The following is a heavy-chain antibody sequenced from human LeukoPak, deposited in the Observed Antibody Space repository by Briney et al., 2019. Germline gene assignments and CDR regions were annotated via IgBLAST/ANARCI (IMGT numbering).Heavy chain of an antibody. CDR1: GFTFGSYA. Sequence: PGGSLRLSCAASGFTFGSYAMNWVRQAPGKGLEWVSVLSGSGDTTYYADSVKGRLTISRDNSKNTLYLQMNSLRAEDTAVYYCAKDRRVGCSTTTCYLFDSWGQGTLVTVSS. CDR3: AKDRRVGCSTTTCYLFDS. CDR2: LSGSGDTT. J-gene: IGHJ4*02. D-gene: IGHD2-2*01. V-gene: IGHV3-23*01.